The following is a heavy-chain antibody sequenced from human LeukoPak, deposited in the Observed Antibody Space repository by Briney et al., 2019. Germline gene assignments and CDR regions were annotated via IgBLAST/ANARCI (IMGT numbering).Heavy chain of an antibody. Sequence: GRSLRLSCVVSGFDFDDYAMHWVRQAPGKGLEWVSGISWNSDDIGYADSVKGRFTISRDNAKNSLYLQMKGLRVEDTAFYYCAKDMVAVIAPRPGYDYYGMDVWGQGTTVTVSS. J-gene: IGHJ6*02. D-gene: IGHD2-21*01. CDR2: ISWNSDDI. CDR3: AKDMVAVIAPRPGYDYYGMDV. V-gene: IGHV3-9*01. CDR1: GFDFDDYA.